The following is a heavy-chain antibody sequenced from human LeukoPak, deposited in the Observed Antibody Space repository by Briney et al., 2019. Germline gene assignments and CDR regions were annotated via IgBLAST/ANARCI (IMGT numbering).Heavy chain of an antibody. J-gene: IGHJ4*02. Sequence: GGSLRLSCAASGFTFSNYEMHWVRRAPGKGLEWVSYISSGGSTVYYADSVKGRFTVFRDNAKNSLYLQMSSLRAEDTAVYYCARGGSFVEYWGQGTLVSVSS. V-gene: IGHV3-48*03. CDR3: ARGGSFVEY. CDR1: GFTFSNYE. D-gene: IGHD3-10*01. CDR2: ISSGGSTV.